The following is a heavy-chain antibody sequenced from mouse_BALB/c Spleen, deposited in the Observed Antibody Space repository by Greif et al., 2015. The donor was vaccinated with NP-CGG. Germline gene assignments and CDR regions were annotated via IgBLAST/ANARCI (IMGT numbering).Heavy chain of an antibody. CDR1: GYTFTSYV. CDR3: ARILYMIRYFDV. J-gene: IGHJ1*01. CDR2: INPYNDGT. Sequence: VQLKESGPELVKPGASVKMSCKASGYTFTSYVMHWVKQKPGQGLEWIGYINPYNDGTKYNEKFKGEATLTSDKSSSTAYMELSSLTSEDSAVYYCARILYMIRYFDVWGAGTTVTVSS. V-gene: IGHV1-14*01. D-gene: IGHD2-4*01.